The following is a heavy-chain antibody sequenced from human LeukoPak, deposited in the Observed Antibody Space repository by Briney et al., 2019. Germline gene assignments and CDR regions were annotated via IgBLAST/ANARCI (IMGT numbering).Heavy chain of an antibody. V-gene: IGHV1-18*01. CDR3: AREVCSSTSCYLRWFDP. J-gene: IGHJ5*02. CDR2: ISAYNGNT. Sequence: ASVKVSCKASGYTFTSYGISWVRQAPGQGLEWVGWISAYNGNTNYAQKLQGRVTMTTDTSTSTAYMELRSLRSDDTAVYYCAREVCSSTSCYLRWFDPWGQGTLVTVSS. CDR1: GYTFTSYG. D-gene: IGHD2-2*01.